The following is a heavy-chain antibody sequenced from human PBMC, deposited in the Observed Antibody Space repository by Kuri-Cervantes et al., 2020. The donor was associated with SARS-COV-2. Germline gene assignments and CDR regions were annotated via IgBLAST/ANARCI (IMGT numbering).Heavy chain of an antibody. Sequence: SETLSLTCTVSGGSISGTNYYWGWIRQPPGKGLEWIGSIYHSGSTYYNPSLKSRVTISVDTSKNQFSLKLSSVTAADTAVYYCARLHGWGFYYYMDVWGKGTTVTVSS. CDR2: IYHSGST. J-gene: IGHJ6*03. CDR1: GGSISGTNYY. CDR3: ARLHGWGFYYYMDV. V-gene: IGHV4-39*07. D-gene: IGHD1-26*01.